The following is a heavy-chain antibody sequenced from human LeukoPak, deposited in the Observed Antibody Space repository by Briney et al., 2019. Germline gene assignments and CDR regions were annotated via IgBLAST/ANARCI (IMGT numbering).Heavy chain of an antibody. CDR3: TRGKAKGQSSSWPFDY. D-gene: IGHD6-13*01. CDR1: GFIFNSFS. CDR2: VLSDGNKK. Sequence: GSLRLSCAASGFIFNSFSMHWVRQAPGKGPDWVAAVLSDGNKKYSADSVKGRFTISKDNSRNTLYLQMNSLRADDTAMYYCTRGKAKGQSSSWPFDYWGQGTLVTVPS. V-gene: IGHV3-30-3*01. J-gene: IGHJ4*02.